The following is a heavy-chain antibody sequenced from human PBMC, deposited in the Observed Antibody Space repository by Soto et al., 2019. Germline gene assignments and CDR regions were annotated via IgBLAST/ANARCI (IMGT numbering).Heavy chain of an antibody. Sequence: SETLSLTCTVSVASISSSYWRWIRQSPERGLEWIAYVYHTGATNYNPSLKSRVTISLDTSKGQFSLNLTSLTTADTAVYFCARGGNRYSNVASGVGGFDYWGQGSLVTVSS. D-gene: IGHD5-12*01. V-gene: IGHV4-59*01. J-gene: IGHJ4*02. CDR1: VASISSSY. CDR3: ARGGNRYSNVASGVGGFDY. CDR2: VYHTGAT.